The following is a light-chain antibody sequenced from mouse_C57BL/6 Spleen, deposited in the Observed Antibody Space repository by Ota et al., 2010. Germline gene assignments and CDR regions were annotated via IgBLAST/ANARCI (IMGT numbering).Light chain of an antibody. CDR2: SAS. J-gene: IGKJ1*01. V-gene: IGKV6-17*01. CDR1: GCDYC. CDR3: QQHYSTWT. Sequence: DIVMTHVLXNYMSTSVGGQGQHHLQGQSGCDYCCCLVSNRNQGQSPKLLIYSASYRYTGVPDRFTGSGSGTDFTFTISSVQAEDLAVYYCQQHYSTWTFGGGTKLEIK.